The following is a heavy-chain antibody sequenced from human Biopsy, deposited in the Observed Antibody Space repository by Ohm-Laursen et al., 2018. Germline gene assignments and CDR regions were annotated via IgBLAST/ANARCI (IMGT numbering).Heavy chain of an antibody. J-gene: IGHJ4*02. D-gene: IGHD3-22*01. V-gene: IGHV4-59*08. CDR1: GVSISSYF. CDR2: VSYSGNT. CDR3: AAYYYDSSGYFYAFHY. Sequence: SETLSLTCIVSGVSISSYFWSWIRQPLGKGLEWIGYVSYSGNTKYNPSLKSRVIISADTSKTQFSLKLSSVTAADTAMYYCAAYYYDSSGYFYAFHYWGQGTLVTVSS.